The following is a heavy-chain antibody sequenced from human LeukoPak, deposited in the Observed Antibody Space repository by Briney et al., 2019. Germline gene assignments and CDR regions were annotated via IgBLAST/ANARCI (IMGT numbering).Heavy chain of an antibody. CDR3: ASTEGYCSGGTCYSMEYFRH. J-gene: IGHJ1*01. V-gene: IGHV4-59*01. D-gene: IGHD2-15*01. Sequence: PSETLSLTCTVSGGSISSFYWSWIRQAPGKGLEWIGHTFHNGNSNYNPSLKTRVTLSLDTSKSQFSLKLNSVTAADTAVYYCASTEGYCSGGTCYSMEYFRHWGQGTQVAVSS. CDR1: GGSISSFY. CDR2: TFHNGNS.